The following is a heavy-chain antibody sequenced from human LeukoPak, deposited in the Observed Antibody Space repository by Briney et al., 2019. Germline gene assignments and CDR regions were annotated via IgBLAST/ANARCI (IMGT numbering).Heavy chain of an antibody. Sequence: GGSLRLSCAASGFTVDGNYMTWVRQAPGKGLEWGSVIYSGGSKHYADSVKGRFTISRHNSKNTLDLQMHSLRAEDTAVYYCARDSGGTANFEYWGQGTLVTVAS. J-gene: IGHJ4*02. CDR2: IYSGGSK. D-gene: IGHD3-10*01. CDR1: GFTVDGNY. V-gene: IGHV3-53*04. CDR3: ARDSGGTANFEY.